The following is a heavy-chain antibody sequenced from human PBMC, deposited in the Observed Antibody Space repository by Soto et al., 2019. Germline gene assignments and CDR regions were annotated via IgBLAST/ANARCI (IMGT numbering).Heavy chain of an antibody. CDR3: ANEEWYTPSNY. Sequence: PGGSLRLSCAASGFTFSSYGMHWVRQAPGKGLEWVAVISYDGSNKYYADSVKGRFTISRDNSKNTLYLQMNSLRAEDTAVYYCANEEWYTPSNYWGQGTLVNSSS. CDR1: GFTFSSYG. V-gene: IGHV3-30*18. D-gene: IGHD3-3*01. CDR2: ISYDGSNK. J-gene: IGHJ4*02.